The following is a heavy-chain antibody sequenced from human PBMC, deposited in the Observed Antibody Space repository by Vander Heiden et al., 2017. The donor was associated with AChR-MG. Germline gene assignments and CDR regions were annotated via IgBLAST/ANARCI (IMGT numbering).Heavy chain of an antibody. V-gene: IGHV4-34*01. Sequence: QVQLQQWRAGQLKPSEPLPLTCALYGGSFCGYYWSWTRRPTGKGQEWVGEIKHSGSTNDNQSLKSRVTISVDTYKDKSSLKLSSVTAADTDVYYCARAGPATVVTRIGWSLGPARDYWGQGTLVTVSS. CDR2: IKHSGST. D-gene: IGHD4-17*01. CDR1: GGSFCGYY. CDR3: ARAGPATVVTRIGWSLGPARDY. J-gene: IGHJ4*02.